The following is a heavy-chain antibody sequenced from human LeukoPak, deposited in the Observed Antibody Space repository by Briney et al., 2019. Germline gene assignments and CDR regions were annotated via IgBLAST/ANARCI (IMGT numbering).Heavy chain of an antibody. V-gene: IGHV4-38-2*02. J-gene: IGHJ4*02. CDR2: IHHSGST. D-gene: IGHD3-22*01. CDR1: GYSISCGYY. CDR3: ARGLYYYDSSGYFY. Sequence: SETLSLTCTVSGYSISCGYYWGWIRPPPGKGLEWIGSIHHSGSTYYNPSLKSRVTISVDTSKNQFSLKLSSVTAADTAVYYCARGLYYYDSSGYFYWGQGTLVTVSS.